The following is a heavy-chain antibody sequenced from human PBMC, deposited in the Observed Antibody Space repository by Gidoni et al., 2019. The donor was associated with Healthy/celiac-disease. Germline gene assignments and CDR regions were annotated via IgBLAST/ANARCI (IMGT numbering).Heavy chain of an antibody. D-gene: IGHD2-15*01. J-gene: IGHJ4*02. CDR3: ARGWARMAPLSPFDY. Sequence: QVQLQESGSGLVKPSETLSLSCTVSGVPISSYYWSWIRHPPGKGLEWIGYIYYSGCTNYNPSLKSRVTISVDTSKNQFSLKLSSVTAADTAVYYCARGWARMAPLSPFDYWGQGTLVTVSS. CDR1: GVPISSYY. CDR2: IYYSGCT. V-gene: IGHV4-59*01.